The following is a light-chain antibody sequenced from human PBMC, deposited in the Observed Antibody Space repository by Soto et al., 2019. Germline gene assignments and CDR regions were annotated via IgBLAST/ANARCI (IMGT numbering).Light chain of an antibody. J-gene: IGKJ5*01. Sequence: DIVMTQSPDSLAVSLGEWATINCKSSQSVLYNSNNKNYLAWYQKRPGQPPKLRIYWASTRESGVPDRFSGRGSGTDFTLTISSLQAEDVAVYYCQQYYTSPITVGQGTRLEIK. CDR3: QQYYTSPIT. CDR2: WAS. CDR1: QSVLYNSNNKNY. V-gene: IGKV4-1*01.